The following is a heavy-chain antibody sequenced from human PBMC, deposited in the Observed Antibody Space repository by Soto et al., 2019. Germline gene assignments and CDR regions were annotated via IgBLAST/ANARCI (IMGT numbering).Heavy chain of an antibody. D-gene: IGHD3-22*01. CDR3: ARESGYDSSGYYYSAGFY. CDR2: INPSGCST. CDR1: GYTFTSYY. V-gene: IGHV1-46*01. Sequence: ASVKVSCKASGYTFTSYYMHWVRQAPGQGLEWMGIINPSGCSTSYAQKFQGRVTMTRDTSTSTVYMELSSLRSEDTAVYYCARESGYDSSGYYYSAGFYWGQGTLVTAPQ. J-gene: IGHJ4*02.